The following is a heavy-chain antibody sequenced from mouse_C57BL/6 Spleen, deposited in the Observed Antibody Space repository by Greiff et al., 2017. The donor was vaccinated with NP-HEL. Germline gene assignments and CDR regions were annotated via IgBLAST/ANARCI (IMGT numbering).Heavy chain of an antibody. CDR2: IDPSDSYT. V-gene: IGHV1-69*01. D-gene: IGHD1-1*01. CDR1: GYTFTSYW. Sequence: QVQLKQPGAELVMPGASVKLSCKASGYTFTSYWMHWVKQRPGQGLEWIGEIDPSDSYTNYNQKFKGKSTLTVDKSSSTAYMQLSSLTSEDSAVYYCARPNYYGSSTWFAYWGQGTLVTVSA. J-gene: IGHJ3*01. CDR3: ARPNYYGSSTWFAY.